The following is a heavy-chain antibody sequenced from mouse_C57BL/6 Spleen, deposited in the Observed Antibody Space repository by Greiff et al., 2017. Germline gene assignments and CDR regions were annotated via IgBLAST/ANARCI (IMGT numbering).Heavy chain of an antibody. CDR1: GYSITSGYY. D-gene: IGHD1-1*01. CDR2: IRYDGSN. CDR3: ARPHYYGSSYGYFEG. Sequence: EVQLQQSGPGLVKPSQSLSLTCSVTGYSITSGYYWNWIRQFPGNKLEWMAYIRYDGSNNYNPSLKNRISITRDTSKNQFFLKLNSVTTEDTATYYCARPHYYGSSYGYFEGWGTGTTVTVAS. J-gene: IGHJ1*03. V-gene: IGHV3-6*01.